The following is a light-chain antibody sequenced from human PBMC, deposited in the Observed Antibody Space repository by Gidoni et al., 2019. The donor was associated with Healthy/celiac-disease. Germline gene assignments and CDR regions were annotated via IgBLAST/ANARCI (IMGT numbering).Light chain of an antibody. CDR3: QVWDSISDHQEV. V-gene: IGLV3-21*04. J-gene: IGLJ1*01. Sequence: SHVLTTHPSMSVAPGKTARITWGVNNIGSQVGHWYQQKPAQSPLLVIYYGVSRPSGIPARSSRSNSGNTPTLTISMGEAGDEADYYCQVWDSISDHQEVFGTGTKVTVL. CDR2: YGV. CDR1: NIGSQV.